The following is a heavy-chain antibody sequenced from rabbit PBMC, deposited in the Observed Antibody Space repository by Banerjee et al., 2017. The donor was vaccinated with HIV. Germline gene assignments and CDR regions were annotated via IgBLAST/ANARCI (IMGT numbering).Heavy chain of an antibody. CDR2: IYVGDYYTT. CDR3: ARDSGYYGLDL. CDR1: GFSLSNNYY. Sequence: QSLEESGGDLVKPGASLTLTCTASGFSLSNNYYVYWVRQAPGKGLEWIACIYVGDYYTTYYASWAKGRFTISKTSSPTVTLQMTSLTAADTATYFCARDSGYYGLDLWGQGTLVTVS. J-gene: IGHJ6*01. D-gene: IGHD1-1*01. V-gene: IGHV1S40*01.